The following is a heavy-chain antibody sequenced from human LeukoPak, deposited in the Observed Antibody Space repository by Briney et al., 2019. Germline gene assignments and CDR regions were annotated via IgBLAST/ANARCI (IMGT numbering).Heavy chain of an antibody. CDR3: ARDTVGATDY. CDR2: IRVGGEL. Sequence: GGSLRLSCAASGFTFSDYAMNWVRQAPGKGLEWVSGIRVGGELYYADSVKGRFTISRDNSENTLFLQMSGLRAEDTAVYHCARDTVGATDYWGQGTLVTVSS. D-gene: IGHD1-26*01. J-gene: IGHJ4*02. CDR1: GFTFSDYA. V-gene: IGHV3-23*01.